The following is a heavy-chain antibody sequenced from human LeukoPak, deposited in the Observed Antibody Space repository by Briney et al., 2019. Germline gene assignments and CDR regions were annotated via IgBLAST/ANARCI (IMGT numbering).Heavy chain of an antibody. D-gene: IGHD3-3*01. CDR2: IYYSGST. Sequence: PSETLSLTCTVSGGSISSGDYYWSWIRQPPGKGLEWIGYIYYSGSTNYNPSLKSRVTISVDTSKNQFSLKLSSVTAADTAVYYCARARFLEWSDRYYFDYWGQETLVTVS. J-gene: IGHJ4*02. V-gene: IGHV4-61*08. CDR3: ARARFLEWSDRYYFDY. CDR1: GGSISSGDYY.